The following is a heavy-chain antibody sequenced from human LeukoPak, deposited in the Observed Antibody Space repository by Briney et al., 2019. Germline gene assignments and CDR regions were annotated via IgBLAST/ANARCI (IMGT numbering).Heavy chain of an antibody. CDR3: ASQSSHDYGDYTPGY. CDR1: GGSISRGGYY. J-gene: IGHJ4*02. Sequence: PSQTLSLTCSVSGGSISRGGYYWNWIRQHPGKGLEWIGYIYYSGSSYYNPSLKSRVTISVDTSKNQFSLKLSSVTAADTAVYYCASQSSHDYGDYTPGYWGQGTLVTVSS. V-gene: IGHV4-30-4*08. CDR2: IYYSGSS. D-gene: IGHD4-17*01.